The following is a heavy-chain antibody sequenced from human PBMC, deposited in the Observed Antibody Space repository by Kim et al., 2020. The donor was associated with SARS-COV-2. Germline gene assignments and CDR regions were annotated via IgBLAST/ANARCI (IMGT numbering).Heavy chain of an antibody. V-gene: IGHV2-5*02. D-gene: IGHD3-10*01. CDR1: GFSLSTSGVG. Sequence: SGPTLVNPTQTLTLTCTFSGFSLSTSGVGVGWIRQPPGKALEWLALIYWDDDKRYSPSLKSRLTITKDTSKNQVVLTMTNMDPVDTATYYCAYDTGSGSYKWWSENWFDPWGQGTLVTVSS. CDR2: IYWDDDK. CDR3: AYDTGSGSYKWWSENWFDP. J-gene: IGHJ5*02.